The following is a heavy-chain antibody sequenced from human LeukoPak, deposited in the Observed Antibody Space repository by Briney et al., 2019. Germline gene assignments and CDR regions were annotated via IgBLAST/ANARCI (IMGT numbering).Heavy chain of an antibody. J-gene: IGHJ4*02. CDR2: ITSGGTT. D-gene: IGHD3-22*01. V-gene: IGHV3-23*01. Sequence: PGGSLRLSCAASGFTFSNYDMTWVRQAPGKGLEWVSAITSGGTTHYVDSVKGRFTISRDNSKNTLYLQMTSLTAEDTAVYYCAKVFFGGSGYYFFDYWGQGTLVTVSS. CDR1: GFTFSNYD. CDR3: AKVFFGGSGYYFFDY.